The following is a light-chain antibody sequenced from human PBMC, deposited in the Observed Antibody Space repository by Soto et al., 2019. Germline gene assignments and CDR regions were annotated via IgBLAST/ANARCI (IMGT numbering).Light chain of an antibody. CDR3: QQTHSLPLS. CDR2: ATS. J-gene: IGKJ3*01. V-gene: IGKV1-12*01. CDR1: QSISGW. Sequence: DIQMTQSPSTLSASVGDRVTITCRASQSISGWLAWYQQKPGKVPKLLIYATSSLHSGVPSRFSGSGSGTDFTLSISSLQPEDFATYYCQQTHSLPLSFGPGTKVDI.